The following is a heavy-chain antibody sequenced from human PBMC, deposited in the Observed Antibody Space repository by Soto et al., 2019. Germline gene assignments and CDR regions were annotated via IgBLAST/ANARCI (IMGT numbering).Heavy chain of an antibody. CDR3: ATELGEIPASPFDS. Sequence: QVQLVQSGAEVKKPGSSVKVSCKASGVTFTSETISWVRQAPGQGLEWMGGIIPLFGAANYAQKFQGRVTITADESTSTVYMELSSLRSDDMAVYYCATELGEIPASPFDSWGQGTLVTVSS. D-gene: IGHD2-21*01. V-gene: IGHV1-69*01. CDR2: IIPLFGAA. CDR1: GVTFTSET. J-gene: IGHJ4*02.